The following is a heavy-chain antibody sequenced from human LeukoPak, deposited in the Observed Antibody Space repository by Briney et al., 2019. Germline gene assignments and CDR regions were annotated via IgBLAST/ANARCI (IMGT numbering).Heavy chain of an antibody. CDR1: GFTFSGSA. V-gene: IGHV3-73*01. CDR3: VRRDERSGSYRGNAFDI. D-gene: IGHD1-26*01. Sequence: GGSLRLSCAASGFTFSGSAIHWVRQVSGKGLEWVGLIRTKANSYATAYGASVKGRFTISRDDSKNTAYLQMNSLKFDDTAVYYCVRRDERSGSYRGNAFDIWGQGTMVSVSS. CDR2: IRTKANSYAT. J-gene: IGHJ3*02.